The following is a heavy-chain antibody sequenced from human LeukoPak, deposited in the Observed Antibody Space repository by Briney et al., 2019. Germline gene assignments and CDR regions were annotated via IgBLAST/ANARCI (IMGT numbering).Heavy chain of an antibody. V-gene: IGHV3-9*01. D-gene: IGHD6-13*01. CDR1: GFTFDDYA. Sequence: GGSLRLSCAASGFTFDDYAMHWVRQAPGKGLEWVSGISWNSGSIGYADSVKGRFTISRDNAKNSLYLQMNSLRAEDTALYYCAKATTGSSSSDNWFDPWGQGTLVTVSS. J-gene: IGHJ5*02. CDR2: ISWNSGSI. CDR3: AKATTGSSSSDNWFDP.